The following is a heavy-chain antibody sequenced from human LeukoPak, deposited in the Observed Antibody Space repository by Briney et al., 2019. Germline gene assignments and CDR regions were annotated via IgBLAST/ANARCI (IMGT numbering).Heavy chain of an antibody. V-gene: IGHV1-69*05. J-gene: IGHJ4*02. D-gene: IGHD2-21*02. CDR3: ARGPLVVTVIPFLDY. Sequence: GASVKVSCKASGGTFSSYAISWVRQAPGQGLEWMGRIIPIFGTANYAQKFQGRVTITTDESTSTAYMELSSLRSEDTAVYYCARGPLVVTVIPFLDYWGQGTLVTVSS. CDR2: IIPIFGTA. CDR1: GGTFSSYA.